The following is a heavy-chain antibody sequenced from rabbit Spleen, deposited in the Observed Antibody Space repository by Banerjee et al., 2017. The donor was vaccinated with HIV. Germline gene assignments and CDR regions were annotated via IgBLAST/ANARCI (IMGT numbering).Heavy chain of an antibody. CDR3: ARDLPGVIGWNFGW. Sequence: QEQLMESGGGLVKPEGSLTLTCKASGFSFSDRDVMCWVRQAPGKGLEWIACINTATGKAVYASWAKGRFTFSKTSSTTVTLQVTSLTAADTATYFCARDLPGVIGWNFGWWGPGTLVTVS. V-gene: IGHV1S45*01. D-gene: IGHD1-1*01. CDR2: INTATGKA. CDR1: GFSFSDRDV. J-gene: IGHJ4*01.